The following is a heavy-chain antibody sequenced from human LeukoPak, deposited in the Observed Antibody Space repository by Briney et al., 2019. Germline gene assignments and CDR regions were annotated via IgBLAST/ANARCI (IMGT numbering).Heavy chain of an antibody. Sequence: GSSVKVSCKASGGTFSSYAISWVRQAPGQGLEWMGRIIPILGIANYAQKFQGRVTITADKSTSTAYMELSSLRSEDTAVYYCASGRPSSGYYPERWGQGTLVTVSS. J-gene: IGHJ4*02. CDR1: GGTFSSYA. D-gene: IGHD3-22*01. V-gene: IGHV1-69*04. CDR2: IIPILGIA. CDR3: ASGRPSSGYYPER.